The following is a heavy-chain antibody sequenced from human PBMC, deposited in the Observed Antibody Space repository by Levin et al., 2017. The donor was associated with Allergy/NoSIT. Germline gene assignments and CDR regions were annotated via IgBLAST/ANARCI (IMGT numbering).Heavy chain of an antibody. CDR1: GGSFSGYY. Sequence: SETLSLTCAVYGGSFSGYYWSWIRQPPGKGLEWIGEINHSGSTNYNPSLKSRVTISVDTSKNQFSLKLSSVTAADTAVYYCATQRYTATDYWGQGTLVTVSS. CDR3: ATQRYTATDY. J-gene: IGHJ4*02. D-gene: IGHD5-18*01. V-gene: IGHV4-34*01. CDR2: INHSGST.